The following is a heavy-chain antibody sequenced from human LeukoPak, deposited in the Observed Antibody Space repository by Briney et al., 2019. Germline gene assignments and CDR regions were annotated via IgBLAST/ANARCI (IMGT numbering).Heavy chain of an antibody. CDR2: IYYSGSP. Sequence: SETLSLTCTVSGGTVNSSTYYWGWIPQPPGKGLEWNGRIYYSGSPFYNPSLRDRVTISVDSAKNQVSLKLTSVTVADTAVYYCARGNTHTSGYLIVGNWFDPWGRGTLVTVSS. V-gene: IGHV4-39*01. D-gene: IGHD6-25*01. CDR3: ARGNTHTSGYLIVGNWFDP. CDR1: GGTVNSSTYY. J-gene: IGHJ5*02.